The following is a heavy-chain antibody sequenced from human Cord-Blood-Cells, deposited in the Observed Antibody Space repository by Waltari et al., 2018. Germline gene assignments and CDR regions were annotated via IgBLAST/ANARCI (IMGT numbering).Heavy chain of an antibody. J-gene: IGHJ2*01. CDR3: ATSWQKGYFDL. CDR2: FEPEDGET. Sequence: QVQLVQSGAEVKEPGASVKVSSTVSGYTLPESSMHWVRQDPGKGLERMGGFEPEDGETIYAQKFQGRVTMTEDTSTDTAYMELSSLRSEDTAVYYCATSWQKGYFDLWCRGTLVTVSS. V-gene: IGHV1-24*01. CDR1: GYTLPESS. D-gene: IGHD3-10*01.